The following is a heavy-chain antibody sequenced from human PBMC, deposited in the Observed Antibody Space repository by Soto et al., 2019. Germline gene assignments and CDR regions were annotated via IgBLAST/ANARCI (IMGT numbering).Heavy chain of an antibody. D-gene: IGHD4-17*01. CDR2: MYRDGRT. V-gene: IGHV3-53*01. J-gene: IGHJ5*02. CDR1: GFTVSASY. Sequence: EVQLAESGGGLIQSGGSLRLSCAVSGFTVSASYINWVRQAPGKGLEWVSVMYRDGRTYYADSVKGRFTLSRDNSKNSVSLQMNSLRAEDTAVYYCARDPQDYGVYGGLDLWGQGTRVTVSS. CDR3: ARDPQDYGVYGGLDL.